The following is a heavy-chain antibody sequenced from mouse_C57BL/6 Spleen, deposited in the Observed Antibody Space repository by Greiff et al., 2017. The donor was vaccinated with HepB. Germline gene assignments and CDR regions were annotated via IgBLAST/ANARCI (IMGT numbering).Heavy chain of an antibody. D-gene: IGHD2-3*01. J-gene: IGHJ1*03. CDR2: SRNKANDYTT. CDR1: GFTFSDFY. CDR3: ARDFYDGYSYWYFDV. V-gene: IGHV7-1*01. Sequence: EVKLVESGGGLVQSGRSLRLSCATSGFTFSDFYMEWVRQAPGKGLEWIAASRNKANDYTTEYSASVKGRFIVSRDTSQSILYLQMNALRAEDTAIYYCARDFYDGYSYWYFDVWGTGTTVTVSS.